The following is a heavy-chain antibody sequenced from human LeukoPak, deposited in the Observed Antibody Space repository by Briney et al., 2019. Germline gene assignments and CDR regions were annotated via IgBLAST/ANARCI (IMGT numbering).Heavy chain of an antibody. CDR1: GGSISSYY. D-gene: IGHD3-22*01. CDR3: ARVEDDSSGYYLDY. J-gene: IGHJ4*02. CDR2: IYYSGST. V-gene: IGHV4-59*01. Sequence: PSETLSLTCTVSGGSISSYYRSWIRQPPGKGLEWIGYIYYSGSTNYNPSLKSRVTISVDTSKNQFSLKLSSVTAADTAVYYCARVEDDSSGYYLDYWGQGTLVTVSS.